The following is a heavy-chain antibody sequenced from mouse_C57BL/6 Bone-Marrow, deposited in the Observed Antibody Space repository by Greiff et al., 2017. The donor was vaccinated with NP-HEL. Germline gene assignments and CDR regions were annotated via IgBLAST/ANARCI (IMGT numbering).Heavy chain of an antibody. CDR2: ISSGGSYT. CDR3: ARHGYVDY. V-gene: IGHV5-6*01. CDR1: GFTFSSYG. J-gene: IGHJ2*01. D-gene: IGHD2-10*02. Sequence: EVQGVESGGDLVKPGGSLKLSCAASGFTFSSYGMSWVRQTPDKRLEWVATISSGGSYTYYTDSVKGRFTISRDNTKNTLYLQMSSLKSEDTAMYYSARHGYVDYWGQGTTLTVSS.